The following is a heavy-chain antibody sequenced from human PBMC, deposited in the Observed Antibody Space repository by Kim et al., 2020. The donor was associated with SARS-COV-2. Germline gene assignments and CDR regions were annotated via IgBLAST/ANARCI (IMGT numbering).Heavy chain of an antibody. J-gene: IGHJ6*02. Sequence: GGSLRLSCAASGFTFSDYYMSWIRQAPGKGLEWVSYISSSSSYTNYADSVKGRFTISRDNAKNSLYLQMNSLRAEDTAVYYCARDSPLGGVYYYYGMDGWGQGTTVTVSS. D-gene: IGHD3-16*01. V-gene: IGHV3-11*06. CDR2: ISSSSSYT. CDR3: ARDSPLGGVYYYYGMDG. CDR1: GFTFSDYY.